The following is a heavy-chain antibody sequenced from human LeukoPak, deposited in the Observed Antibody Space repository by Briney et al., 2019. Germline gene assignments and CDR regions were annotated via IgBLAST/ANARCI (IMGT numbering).Heavy chain of an antibody. V-gene: IGHV3-74*01. D-gene: IGHD6-13*01. CDR3: ARDPSHSTVDY. Sequence: GGSLRLSCAASGFTFTTYWMHWVRQAPGKGLVWVSHINSDGSITSYADSEKGRFTISRDNAKNTLYLQMNSLRAEDTAVYYCARDPSHSTVDYWGQGTLVTVSS. J-gene: IGHJ4*02. CDR2: INSDGSIT. CDR1: GFTFTTYW.